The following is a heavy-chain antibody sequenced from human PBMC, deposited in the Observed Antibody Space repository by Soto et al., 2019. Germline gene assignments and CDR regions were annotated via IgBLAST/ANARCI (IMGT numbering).Heavy chain of an antibody. CDR1: GGTFSSYA. D-gene: IGHD2-15*01. V-gene: IGHV1-69*13. CDR2: IIPIFGTA. J-gene: IGHJ5*02. Sequence: SVKVSCKASGGTFSSYAISWVRQAPGQGLEWMGGIIPIFGTANYAQKFQGRVTITADESTSTAYMELSSLRSEDTAVYYCATTRAPQGYCSGGSCRQSSWFDPWGQG. CDR3: ATTRAPQGYCSGGSCRQSSWFDP.